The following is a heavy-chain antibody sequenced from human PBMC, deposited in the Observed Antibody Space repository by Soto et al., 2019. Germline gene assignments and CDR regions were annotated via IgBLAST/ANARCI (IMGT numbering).Heavy chain of an antibody. J-gene: IGHJ4*02. CDR1: GFTLSISS. CDR2: IRRYTSVT. D-gene: IGHD2-15*01. V-gene: IGHV3-21*05. Sequence: GGSLRLSCAASGFTLSISSMNWVRQAPGKGLEWVSYIRRYTSVTSYRDSVKGRFTIFKDKSMNTVYLQMNSLTVEDAAVYYCTKDRVPDGIYSFDYWGQGALVTVSS. CDR3: TKDRVPDGIYSFDY.